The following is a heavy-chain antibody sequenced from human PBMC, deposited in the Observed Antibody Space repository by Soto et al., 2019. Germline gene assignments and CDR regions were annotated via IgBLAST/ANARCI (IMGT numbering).Heavy chain of an antibody. D-gene: IGHD4-17*01. Sequence: ASVKVSCKASGYTFTSYDINWVRQATGQRLEWMGWMNPNSGNTGYAQKFQGRVTMTRNTSISTAYMELSSLRSEDTAVYYCASLPIYGGNFRPDYYYGMDVWGQGTTVTVSS. CDR3: ASLPIYGGNFRPDYYYGMDV. J-gene: IGHJ6*02. CDR2: MNPNSGNT. V-gene: IGHV1-8*01. CDR1: GYTFTSYD.